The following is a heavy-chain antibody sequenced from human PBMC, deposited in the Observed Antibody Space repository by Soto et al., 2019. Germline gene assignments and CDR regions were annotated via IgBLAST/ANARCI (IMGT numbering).Heavy chain of an antibody. Sequence: SGGSLRLSCSSSGLTFGDSARSWFRQAPGKGLEWVGFIRSKTYGGTTEYAASVKGRFTISRDDSKSIAYLQTNSLRVEDTAVYYCARDGRIPMARGAAPVGDALDMWGQGTMVTVSS. CDR3: ARDGRIPMARGAAPVGDALDM. J-gene: IGHJ3*02. D-gene: IGHD3-10*01. V-gene: IGHV3-49*03. CDR1: GLTFGDSA. CDR2: IRSKTYGGTT.